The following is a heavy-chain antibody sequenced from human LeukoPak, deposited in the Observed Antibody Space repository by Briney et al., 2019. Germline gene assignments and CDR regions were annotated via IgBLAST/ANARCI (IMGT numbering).Heavy chain of an antibody. CDR3: ARDQAFVYCSGGTCYDDY. Sequence: GASVKVSCKASGYTFTSYGISWVRQAPGQGLEWMGWINPNSGDTHYAQKFQGRVTMTRDTSINTAYMELSRLRSDDTAVYYCARDQAFVYCSGGTCYDDYWGQGSLVTVSS. CDR2: INPNSGDT. J-gene: IGHJ4*02. V-gene: IGHV1-2*02. D-gene: IGHD2-15*01. CDR1: GYTFTSYG.